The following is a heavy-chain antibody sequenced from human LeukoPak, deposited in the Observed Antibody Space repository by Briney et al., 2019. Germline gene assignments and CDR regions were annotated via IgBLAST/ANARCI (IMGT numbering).Heavy chain of an antibody. CDR1: GFTFSSYG. D-gene: IGHD5-12*01. J-gene: IGHJ4*02. CDR3: ARDPDIVATVYYFDY. V-gene: IGHV3-30*19. Sequence: GGSLRLSCAASGFTFSSYGMHWVRQAPGKGLEWVAVISYDGSNKYYADSVKGRFTISRDNPKNTLYLQMNSLRAEDTAVYYCARDPDIVATVYYFDYWGQGTLVTVSS. CDR2: ISYDGSNK.